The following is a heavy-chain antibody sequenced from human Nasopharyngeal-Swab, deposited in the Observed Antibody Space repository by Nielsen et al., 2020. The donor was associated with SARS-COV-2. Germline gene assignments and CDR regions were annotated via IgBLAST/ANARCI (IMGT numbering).Heavy chain of an antibody. Sequence: GGSLRLSCAASGFTFDDYAMHWVRQAPGKGLEWVSGISWNSGSIGYADSVKGRFTISRDNSKNTLYLQMNSLRAEDTAVYYCAKLGGNSDGSYFDYWGQGTLVTVSS. CDR1: GFTFDDYA. CDR3: AKLGGNSDGSYFDY. CDR2: ISWNSGSI. D-gene: IGHD4-23*01. J-gene: IGHJ4*02. V-gene: IGHV3-9*01.